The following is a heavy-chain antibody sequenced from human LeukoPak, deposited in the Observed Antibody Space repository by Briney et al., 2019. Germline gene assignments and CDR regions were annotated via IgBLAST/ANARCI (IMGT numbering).Heavy chain of an antibody. J-gene: IGHJ4*02. CDR3: VEEAGSVAGRFDH. V-gene: IGHV3-30*02. CDR1: GLIFSNYG. D-gene: IGHD6-19*01. Sequence: GGSLRLSCAASGLIFSNYGMHWVRQAPGKGLEWVTFIQYDGISKYYADSVKGRFTISRENSKNTLYLQMNSLRPEDTTVYYCVEEAGSVAGRFDHWGQGNMVTVSS. CDR2: IQYDGISK.